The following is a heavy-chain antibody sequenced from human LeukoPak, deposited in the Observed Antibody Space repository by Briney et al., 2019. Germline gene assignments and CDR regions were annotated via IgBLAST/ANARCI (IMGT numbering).Heavy chain of an antibody. CDR1: GGSISSYY. CDR3: ARGIEDLWTPSWYFDL. CDR2: IYYSGST. J-gene: IGHJ2*01. V-gene: IGHV4-59*12. Sequence: SETLSLTCTVSGGSISSYYWSWIRQPPGKGLEWIGYIYYSGSTNYNPPLKSRVTISVDTSKNQFSLKLSSVTAADTAVYYCARGIEDLWTPSWYFDLWGRGTLVTVSS. D-gene: IGHD3-16*01.